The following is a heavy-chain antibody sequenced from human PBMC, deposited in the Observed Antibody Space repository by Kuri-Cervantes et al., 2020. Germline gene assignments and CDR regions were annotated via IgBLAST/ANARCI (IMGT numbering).Heavy chain of an antibody. V-gene: IGHV3-23*01. CDR3: ARVLGGIDY. D-gene: IGHD3-16*01. Sequence: GGSLRLSCGASGITFSSYAMNWVRQAPGKGLEWVSGVSGSGTSTQYADSVKGRFTISRDNSKNTLYLQMNSLRAEDTAVYYCARVLGGIDYWGQGTLVTVSS. CDR1: GITFSSYA. CDR2: VSGSGTST. J-gene: IGHJ4*02.